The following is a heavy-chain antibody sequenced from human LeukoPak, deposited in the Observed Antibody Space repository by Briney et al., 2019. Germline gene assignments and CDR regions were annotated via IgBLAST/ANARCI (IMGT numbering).Heavy chain of an antibody. V-gene: IGHV4-59*01. CDR2: IYYSGST. CDR3: ARGKEMQYCSGGSCQEYYFDY. CDR1: GGSISSYY. Sequence: SETLSLTCTVPGGSISSYYWSWIRQPPGKGLEWIGYIYYSGSTNYNPSLKSRVTISVDTSKHQFSLKLSSVTAADTAVYYCARGKEMQYCSGGSCQEYYFDYWGQGTLVTVSS. J-gene: IGHJ4*02. D-gene: IGHD2-15*01.